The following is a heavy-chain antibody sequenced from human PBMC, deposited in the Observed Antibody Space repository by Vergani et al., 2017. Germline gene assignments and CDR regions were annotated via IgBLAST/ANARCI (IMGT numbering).Heavy chain of an antibody. Sequence: QLQLQESGPGLVKPSETLSLTCTVSGGSISSSSYYWGWIRQPPGKGLEWIGSIYYSGSTYYNPSLKSRVTISVDTSKNQFSLKLSSVTAADTAVYYCARRYCSSTSCSGFDPWGQGTLVTVSS. V-gene: IGHV4-39*01. CDR2: IYYSGST. CDR1: GGSISSSSYY. J-gene: IGHJ5*02. D-gene: IGHD2-2*01. CDR3: ARRYCSSTSCSGFDP.